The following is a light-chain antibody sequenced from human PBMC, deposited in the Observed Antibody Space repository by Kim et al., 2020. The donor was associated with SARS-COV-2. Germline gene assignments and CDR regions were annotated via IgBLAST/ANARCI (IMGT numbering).Light chain of an antibody. CDR3: QQGYST. CDR1: QSISTY. CDR2: AAS. Sequence: DIQMTQSPSSLSASVGDRVTITCRASQSISTYLNWYQQRPGKAPTLLIYAASSLPSGVPSRFSGSGSGTYFTLTISSLQPEDFATYYCQQGYSTFGQGTKLEI. J-gene: IGKJ2*01. V-gene: IGKV1-39*01.